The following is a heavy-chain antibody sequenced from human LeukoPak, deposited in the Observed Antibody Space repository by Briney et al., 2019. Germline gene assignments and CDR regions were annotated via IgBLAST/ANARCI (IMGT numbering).Heavy chain of an antibody. D-gene: IGHD3-3*01. CDR1: GFTFSSYA. Sequence: GGSLRLSCAASGFTFSSYAMHWVRQAPGKGLEWVAVISYDGSNKYYADSVKGRFTISRDNPKNTLYLQMNSLRAEDTAVYYCARDPTMYYDFWSDGGPHDYWGQGTLVTVSP. CDR3: ARDPTMYYDFWSDGGPHDY. V-gene: IGHV3-30-3*01. CDR2: ISYDGSNK. J-gene: IGHJ4*02.